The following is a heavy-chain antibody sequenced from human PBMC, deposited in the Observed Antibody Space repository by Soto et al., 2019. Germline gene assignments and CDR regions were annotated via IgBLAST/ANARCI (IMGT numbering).Heavy chain of an antibody. V-gene: IGHV3-30-3*01. CDR1: GFTFSSYP. Sequence: QVQLVESGGGVVQPGRSLRLSCAASGFTFSSYPMHWVRQAPGKGLEWGAVISYDGGNKYYADSVKGRFTISRDSSTNTLYLPMNSLRDEDTAVYYCARTQVPTVPTSLFDFDYWGQGTLVTVSS. D-gene: IGHD4-4*01. CDR3: ARTQVPTVPTSLFDFDY. J-gene: IGHJ4*02. CDR2: ISYDGGNK.